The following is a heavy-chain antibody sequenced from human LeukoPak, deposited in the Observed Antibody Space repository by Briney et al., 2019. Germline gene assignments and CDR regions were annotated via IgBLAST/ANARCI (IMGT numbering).Heavy chain of an antibody. CDR3: ARWRGAQSEFDY. Sequence: GGSLRLSCAGSGFTFSSYLMGWVRQAPGKGLEWVANIKDSGIEKEYVDSVKGRFTISRDNAKNSLYLQMNSLRVEDTALYFCARWRGAQSEFDYWGQGTQVTVSS. CDR2: IKDSGIEK. J-gene: IGHJ4*02. CDR1: GFTFSSYL. D-gene: IGHD3-3*01. V-gene: IGHV3-7*01.